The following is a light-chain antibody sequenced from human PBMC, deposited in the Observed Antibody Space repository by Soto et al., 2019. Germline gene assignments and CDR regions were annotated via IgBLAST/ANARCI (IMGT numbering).Light chain of an antibody. V-gene: IGKV1-27*01. Sequence: DIQMTQSPSSLSASVGDRVTITCRASQGISNYLAWYQQKPGKVPKLLIYAASTLQSGVPSRFSGSVSGTYFTLTISSLQPEDVATYYCQKYNSAPNGTFGQGTKLEIK. CDR1: QGISNY. J-gene: IGKJ2*02. CDR3: QKYNSAPNGT. CDR2: AAS.